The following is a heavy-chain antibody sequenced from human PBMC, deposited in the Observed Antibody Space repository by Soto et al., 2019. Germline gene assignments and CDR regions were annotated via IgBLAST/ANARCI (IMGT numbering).Heavy chain of an antibody. J-gene: IGHJ6*03. Sequence: QITLKESGPTLVKPTQTLTLTCTFSGFSLSTGGVGVGWIRQPPGKALEGLALIYWDDDKRYNPSLKSRLTVTKDTSRNQVVLTVTNMDLVDTATYYCAHRLTLSTTWNYGYMDVWGNGTTVTVSS. CDR1: GFSLSTGGVG. CDR3: AHRLTLSTTWNYGYMDV. V-gene: IGHV2-5*02. D-gene: IGHD3-16*01. CDR2: IYWDDDK.